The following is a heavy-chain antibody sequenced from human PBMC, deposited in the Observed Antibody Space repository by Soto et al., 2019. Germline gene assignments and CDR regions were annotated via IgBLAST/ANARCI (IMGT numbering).Heavy chain of an antibody. V-gene: IGHV2-5*02. D-gene: IGHD1-7*01. CDR3: AHLTRGIKGELLVYYFDY. CDR1: GFSLNTREVG. Sequence: QITLRESGPTLVKPTQTLTLTCTFSGFSLNTREVGVGWIRQPPGKALEWLALIHWDDDKRYSPSLKSRLTITKDTSENRVVLTMTNMDPVDTATYFCAHLTRGIKGELLVYYFDYWGQGTLVTVSS. J-gene: IGHJ4*02. CDR2: IHWDDDK.